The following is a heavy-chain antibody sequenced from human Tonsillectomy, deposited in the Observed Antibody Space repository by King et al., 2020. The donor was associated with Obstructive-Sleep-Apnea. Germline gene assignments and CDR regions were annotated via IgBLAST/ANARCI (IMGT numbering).Heavy chain of an antibody. Sequence: VQLVESGGGLVQPGGSLRLSCAASGVTFSSYWMHWVRHSPGKGLLWVSRISSDVSVTTYADFVKGRLTGSRDDAKNTLYLQMNSLRADDTAVYYCVRAVAGFGDYWGQGTLVTVSS. CDR1: GVTFSSYW. V-gene: IGHV3-74*01. CDR3: VRAVAGFGDY. J-gene: IGHJ4*02. D-gene: IGHD6-19*01. CDR2: ISSDVSVT.